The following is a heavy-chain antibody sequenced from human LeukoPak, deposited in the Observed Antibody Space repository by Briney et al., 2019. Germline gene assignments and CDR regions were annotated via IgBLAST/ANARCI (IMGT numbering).Heavy chain of an antibody. CDR3: TRDQRQISFDY. CDR2: IDTNTGNP. CDR1: GYTFTTYS. Sequence: ASVKVSCKASGYTFTTYSMNWVRQAPGQGLEWMGWIDTNTGNPTYAQGFTGRFVFSLDTSVSTAYLQISSLEAEDTAFYYYTRDQRQISFDYWGQGTLVTVSS. J-gene: IGHJ4*02. D-gene: IGHD3-3*01. V-gene: IGHV7-4-1*02.